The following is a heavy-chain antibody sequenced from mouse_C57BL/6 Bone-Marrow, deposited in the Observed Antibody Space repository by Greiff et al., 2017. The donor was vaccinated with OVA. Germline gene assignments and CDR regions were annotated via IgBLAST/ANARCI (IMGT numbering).Heavy chain of an antibody. V-gene: IGHV6-3*01. J-gene: IGHJ3*01. CDR3: PSNVWFAY. CDR1: GFTFSNYW. Sequence: EVQLVESGGGLVQPGGSMKLSCVASGFTFSNYWMNWVRQSPEKGLEWVAQIRLKSDNYATHYAVSVKGRFTISRDDSKSSVYLQMNSLRAEDTGIYYCPSNVWFAYWGQGTLVTVSA. D-gene: IGHD2-5*01. CDR2: IRLKSDNYAT.